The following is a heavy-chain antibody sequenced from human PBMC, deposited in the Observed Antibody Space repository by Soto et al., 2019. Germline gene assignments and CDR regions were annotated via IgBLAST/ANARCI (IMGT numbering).Heavy chain of an antibody. CDR1: GGTFSSYA. CDR2: IIPIFGTA. J-gene: IGHJ3*02. V-gene: IGHV1-69*13. D-gene: IGHD3-22*01. CDR3: ARDRCAYYYDSRGSARAFDI. Sequence: SVKVSCKAAGGTFSSYAISWVRQAPGQGLEWMGGIIPIFGTANYAQKFQGRVTITADESTSTAYMELSSLRSEDTAVYYCARDRCAYYYDSRGSARAFDIWGQGRMVTVSS.